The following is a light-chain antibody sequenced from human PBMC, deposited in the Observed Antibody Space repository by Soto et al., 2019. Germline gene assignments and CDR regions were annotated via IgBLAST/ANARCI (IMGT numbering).Light chain of an antibody. CDR3: GSWDGRLGGV. Sequence: QSVLTQPPSLSAAPGQRVTISCSGNSSNIGNNYVAWYQLLPGRAPKLLIYDTYKRPSGIPDRFSGSKSGTSAALAITGLQTGDEADYYCGSWDGRLGGVFGGGTKLTVL. V-gene: IGLV1-51*01. J-gene: IGLJ2*01. CDR2: DTY. CDR1: SSNIGNNY.